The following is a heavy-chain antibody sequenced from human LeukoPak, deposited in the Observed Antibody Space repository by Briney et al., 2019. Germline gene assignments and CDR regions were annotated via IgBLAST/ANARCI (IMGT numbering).Heavy chain of an antibody. CDR3: ARSYDCGGDCFEAFDI. D-gene: IGHD2-21*02. CDR1: GGTFSNYP. CDR2: IIPIFDTG. J-gene: IGHJ3*02. V-gene: IGHV1-69*13. Sequence: GASVKVSCKASGGTFSNYPISWERQTPGQGLEWMGGIIPIFDTGNYAQKLQGRVTITADQSTSTAYMELSSLRSEDTAVYFCARSYDCGGDCFEAFDIWGQGTMVTVSS.